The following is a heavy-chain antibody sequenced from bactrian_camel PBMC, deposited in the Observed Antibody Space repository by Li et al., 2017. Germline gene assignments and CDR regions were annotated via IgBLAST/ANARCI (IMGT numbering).Heavy chain of an antibody. D-gene: IGHD3*01. V-gene: IGHV3S6*01. CDR1: GFRFGGSW. CDR3: AASRAPLCNLQAKAFDY. J-gene: IGHJ4*01. Sequence: QVQLVESGGGLVQPGGSLSLSCAASGFRFGGSWMSWVRQLPGKGLEWVSAILSDGSDDYADSVKGRFTISRDNALNTLYLQMDSLKTEDTALYYCAASRAPLCNLQAKAFDYWGQGTQVTVS. CDR2: ILSDGSD.